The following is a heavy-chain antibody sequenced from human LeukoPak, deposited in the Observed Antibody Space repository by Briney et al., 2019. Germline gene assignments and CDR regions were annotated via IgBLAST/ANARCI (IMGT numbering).Heavy chain of an antibody. CDR1: GFTFSSYA. V-gene: IGHV3-30*18. J-gene: IGHJ6*02. Sequence: GGSLRLSCAASGFTFSSYAMSWVRQAPGKGLEWVAVISNDGSNKYCADSVKGRFTISRDNSRNTLYLQTNSLRADDTAVYYCAKERISNTRYYNYGMDVWGQGTSVTVSS. D-gene: IGHD4-11*01. CDR2: ISNDGSNK. CDR3: AKERISNTRYYNYGMDV.